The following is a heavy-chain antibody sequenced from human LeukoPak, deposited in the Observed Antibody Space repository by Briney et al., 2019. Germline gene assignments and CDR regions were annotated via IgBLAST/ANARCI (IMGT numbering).Heavy chain of an antibody. D-gene: IGHD3-10*02. CDR3: AELGITMIGGV. V-gene: IGHV3-7*01. Sequence: GGTLRLSRAASGFTFSSYGMNWVRQAPGKGLEWVANINQDGSDKYYVDSVKGRFTISRDNAKNSLYLQMNSLRAEDTAVYYCAELGITMIGGVWGKGTTVTISS. J-gene: IGHJ6*04. CDR2: INQDGSDK. CDR1: GFTFSSYG.